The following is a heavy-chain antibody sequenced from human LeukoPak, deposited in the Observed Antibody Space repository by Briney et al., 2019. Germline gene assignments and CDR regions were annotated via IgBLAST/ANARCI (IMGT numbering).Heavy chain of an antibody. CDR3: ARGLPGSGILTD. V-gene: IGHV3-21*01. CDR2: ISSSSSYI. D-gene: IGHD3-10*01. Sequence: GGSLRLSCAASGFTFSSYSMNWVRQAPGKGLEWVSSISSSSSYIYYADSVKGRFTISRDNAKNSLYLQMNSLRAEDTAVYYCARGLPGSGILTDWGQGTLVTVSS. CDR1: GFTFSSYS. J-gene: IGHJ4*02.